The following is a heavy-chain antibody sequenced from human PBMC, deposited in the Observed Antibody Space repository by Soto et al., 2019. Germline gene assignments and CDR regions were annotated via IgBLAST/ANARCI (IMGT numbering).Heavy chain of an antibody. CDR3: ARRRGYGDFDY. CDR2: IIPIFGTA. J-gene: IGHJ4*02. V-gene: IGHV1-69*13. D-gene: IGHD5-12*01. Sequence: ASVKVSCKASGGTFSSYAISWVRQAPGQGLEWMGGIIPIFGTANYAQKFQGRATITADESTSTAYMELSSLRSEDTAVYYCARRRGYGDFDYWGQGTLVTVSS. CDR1: GGTFSSYA.